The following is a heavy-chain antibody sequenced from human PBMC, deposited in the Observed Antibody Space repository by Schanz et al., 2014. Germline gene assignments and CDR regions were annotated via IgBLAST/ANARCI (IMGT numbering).Heavy chain of an antibody. V-gene: IGHV3-7*01. CDR1: GFTVSSNY. Sequence: EVQLVESGGGLIQPGGSLRLSCAASGFTVSSNYMSWVRQAPGKGPEWVANIEGDGSRKQYVDSVEGRFTISRDNAKNSLYLQMTSLRAEDAAVYYCARDISPESRGPLYYDAFDIWGQGTVVTVSS. D-gene: IGHD2-15*01. J-gene: IGHJ3*02. CDR2: IEGDGSRK. CDR3: ARDISPESRGPLYYDAFDI.